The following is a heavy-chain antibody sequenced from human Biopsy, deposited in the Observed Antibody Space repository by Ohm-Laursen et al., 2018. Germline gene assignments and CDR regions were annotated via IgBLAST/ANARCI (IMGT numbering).Heavy chain of an antibody. CDR2: LDSDGNFI. CDR3: ARDQRGPSLLEAKLAPNYFDY. Sequence: SLRLSCSASGFAFRSSCMYWVRQGPGKGLEWVSRLDSDGNFINYADSVKGRFTISRDNAKNSLYLQMNSLRAEDTAVYYCARDQRGPSLLEAKLAPNYFDYWGRGSLVTVSS. V-gene: IGHV3-74*01. CDR1: GFAFRSSC. J-gene: IGHJ4*02. D-gene: IGHD1-1*01.